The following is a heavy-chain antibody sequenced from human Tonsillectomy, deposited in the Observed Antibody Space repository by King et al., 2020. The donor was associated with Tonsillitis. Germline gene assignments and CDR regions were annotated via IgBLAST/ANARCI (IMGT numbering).Heavy chain of an antibody. J-gene: IGHJ2*01. CDR3: AKEGAYSNSRRYWYFDL. V-gene: IGHV3-23*04. CDR2: ISGSGGST. CDR1: GFTFSSYA. Sequence: QLVQSGGGLVQPGGSLRLSCAASGFTFSSYAMSWVRQAPGKGLEWVSAISGSGGSTYYADSVKGRFTISRDNSKNTLYLQMNSLRAEDTAVYYCAKEGAYSNSRRYWYFDLWGRGTLVTVSS. D-gene: IGHD4-11*01.